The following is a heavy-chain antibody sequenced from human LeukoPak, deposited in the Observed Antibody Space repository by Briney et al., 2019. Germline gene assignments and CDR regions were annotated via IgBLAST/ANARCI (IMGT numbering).Heavy chain of an antibody. D-gene: IGHD5-18*01. CDR3: ARDGYSGDTAMVTGWAFDI. CDR2: ISAYNGNT. CDR1: GYTFTSYG. Sequence: ASVKVSCKASGYTFTSYGISWVRQAPGQGLEWMGWISAYNGNTNYAQKLQGRVTMTTDTSTSTAYMELRSLRSGDTAVYYCARDGYSGDTAMVTGWAFDIWGQGTMVTVSS. J-gene: IGHJ3*02. V-gene: IGHV1-18*01.